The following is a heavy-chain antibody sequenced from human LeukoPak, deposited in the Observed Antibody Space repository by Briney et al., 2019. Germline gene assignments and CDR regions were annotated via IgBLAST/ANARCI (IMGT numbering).Heavy chain of an antibody. CDR2: INPSGGST. J-gene: IGHJ4*02. V-gene: IGHV1-46*01. Sequence: GASVKVSCKASGYTFTSYYMHWVRQAPGQGLEWMGIINPSGGSTSYAQKFQGRVTMTRDTSTSTVYMELSSLRSEDTAVYCCARGRAVTGTTNTYYFDYWGQGTLVTVSS. CDR1: GYTFTSYY. D-gene: IGHD1/OR15-1a*01. CDR3: ARGRAVTGTTNTYYFDY.